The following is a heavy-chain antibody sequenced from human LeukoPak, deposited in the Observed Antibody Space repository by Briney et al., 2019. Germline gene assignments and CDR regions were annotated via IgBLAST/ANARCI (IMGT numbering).Heavy chain of an antibody. D-gene: IGHD2-2*02. J-gene: IGHJ5*02. CDR1: GFTFNNYA. CDR3: ARAGYCSSSSCYNNWFDP. Sequence: GGSLRLSCAASGFTFNNYAMSWVRQAPGKGLEWVSGISGSGGTKDYADTVKGRFTISRENSKNTLYLQMNSLRAEDTAVYYCARAGYCSSSSCYNNWFDPWGQGTLVTVSS. V-gene: IGHV3-23*01. CDR2: ISGSGGTK.